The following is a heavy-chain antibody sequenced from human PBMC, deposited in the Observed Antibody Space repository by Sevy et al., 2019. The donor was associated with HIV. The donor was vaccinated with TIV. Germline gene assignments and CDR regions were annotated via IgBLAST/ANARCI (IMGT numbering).Heavy chain of an antibody. D-gene: IGHD2-8*01. CDR1: GFTFSNYG. V-gene: IGHV3-33*08. J-gene: IGHJ4*02. Sequence: GGSLRLSCVASGFTFSNYGTHWVRQAPGKGLEWVAVIGYDGSNKYYADSVKGRFTISRDNSKNRLFLQMDSLRAEDTAVYYCARDPRMYGDYLLAYFDSWGQGTLVTVSS. CDR2: IGYDGSNK. CDR3: ARDPRMYGDYLLAYFDS.